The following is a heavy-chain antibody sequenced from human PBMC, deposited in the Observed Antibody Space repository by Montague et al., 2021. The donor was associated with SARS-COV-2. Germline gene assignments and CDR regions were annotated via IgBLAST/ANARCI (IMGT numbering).Heavy chain of an antibody. J-gene: IGHJ4*02. CDR3: ARALEGIAAAGTGGFDY. CDR1: GFTFSSYW. CDR2: INSDGSST. Sequence: SLRLSCAASGFTFSSYWMHWVRQAPGKGLVWVSRINSDGSSTSYADSVKGRFTISRDNAKNTLYLQMNSLRAEDTAVYYCARALEGIAAAGTGGFDYWGQGTLVTVSS. V-gene: IGHV3-74*01. D-gene: IGHD6-13*01.